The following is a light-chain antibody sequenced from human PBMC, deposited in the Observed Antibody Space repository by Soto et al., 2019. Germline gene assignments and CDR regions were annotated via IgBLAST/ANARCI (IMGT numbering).Light chain of an antibody. CDR1: QDIHVF. V-gene: IGKV1-9*01. CDR2: SAS. Sequence: EIQMTQSPSSLSASVGDRITITCRASQDIHVFLAWYQHKPGNAPRXLIDSASTLQSGVPSRFSGSRSGTEGTLTISSLQPEDIDTYDCQKFNNYPLTFGPGTKVDIK. J-gene: IGKJ3*01. CDR3: QKFNNYPLT.